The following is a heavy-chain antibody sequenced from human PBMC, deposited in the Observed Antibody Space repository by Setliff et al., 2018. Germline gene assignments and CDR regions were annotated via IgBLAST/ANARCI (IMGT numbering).Heavy chain of an antibody. V-gene: IGHV1-18*01. CDR2: ISVYNGNT. J-gene: IGHJ4*02. CDR1: GYTFTSYG. Sequence: GASVKVSCKASGYTFTSYGISWVRQAPGQGLEWMGGISVYNGNTNYGQKFQDRVTMTTDTSTATVYMELRTLSSDDTAVYYCTRGRGPRVVVAVPLDFWGQGTLVTVSS. CDR3: TRGRGPRVVVAVPLDF. D-gene: IGHD2-15*01.